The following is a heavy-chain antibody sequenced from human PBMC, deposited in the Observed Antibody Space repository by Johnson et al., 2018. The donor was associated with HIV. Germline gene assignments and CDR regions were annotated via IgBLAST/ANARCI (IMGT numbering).Heavy chain of an antibody. J-gene: IGHJ3*02. V-gene: IGHV3-53*02. CDR1: GFTVSSNY. CDR2: VGSGGST. CDR3: AREEGTDILTRGDAFDI. D-gene: IGHD3-9*01. Sequence: VQLVETGGGLIQPGGSLRLSCAASGFTVSSNYMSWVRQAPGKGLEWVSTIVGSGGSTFYADSVKGRFTMSRDNAKKSLYLQMNSLRAEDTAVYYCAREEGTDILTRGDAFDIWGQGTMVTVSS.